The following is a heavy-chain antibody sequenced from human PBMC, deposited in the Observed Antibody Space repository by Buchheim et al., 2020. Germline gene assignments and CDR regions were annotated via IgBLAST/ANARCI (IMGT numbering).Heavy chain of an antibody. CDR2: ISSSSSTI. V-gene: IGHV3-48*01. D-gene: IGHD3-22*01. CDR3: ARDWYYYDSSGYYPSDYYYGMDV. CDR1: GFTFSSYS. J-gene: IGHJ6*02. Sequence: EVQLVESGGGLVQPGGSLRLSCAASGFTFSSYSMNWVRQAPGKGLEWVSYISSSSSTIYYADSVTGRFTISRDNAKNTLYLQMNSLRAEDTAVYYCARDWYYYDSSGYYPSDYYYGMDVWGQGTT.